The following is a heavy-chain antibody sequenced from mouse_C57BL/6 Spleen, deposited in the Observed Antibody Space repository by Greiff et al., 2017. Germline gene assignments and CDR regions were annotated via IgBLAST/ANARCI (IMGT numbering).Heavy chain of an antibody. V-gene: IGHV1-82*01. CDR1: GYAFSSSW. J-gene: IGHJ4*01. Sequence: VQLQQSGPELVKPGASVKISCKASGYAFSSSWMNWVKQRPGKGLEWIGRIYPGDGYTNYNGKFKGKATLTADKSSSTAYMQLSSLASEDSAVYFCAKGNLGAMDYWGQGTSVTVSS. CDR2: IYPGDGYT. D-gene: IGHD4-1*01. CDR3: AKGNLGAMDY.